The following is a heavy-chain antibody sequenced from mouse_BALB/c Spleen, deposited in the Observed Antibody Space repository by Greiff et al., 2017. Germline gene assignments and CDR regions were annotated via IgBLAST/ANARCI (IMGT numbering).Heavy chain of an antibody. V-gene: IGHV1-82*01. J-gene: IGHJ2*01. CDR1: GYAFSSSW. Sequence: VQLQQSGPELVKPGASVKISCKASGYAFSSSWMNWVKQRPGQGLEWIGRIYPGDGDTNYNGKFKGKATLTADKSSSTAYMQLSSLTSVDSAVYFCARGTGTFDYWGQGTTLTVSS. CDR3: ARGTGTFDY. CDR2: IYPGDGDT. D-gene: IGHD4-1*01.